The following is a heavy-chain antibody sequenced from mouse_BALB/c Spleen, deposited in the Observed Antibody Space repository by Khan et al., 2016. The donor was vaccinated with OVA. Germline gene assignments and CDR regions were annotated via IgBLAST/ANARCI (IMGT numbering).Heavy chain of an antibody. CDR3: ARIKKIVATYVDY. CDR2: TNPTNGRT. D-gene: IGHD1-1*01. J-gene: IGHJ2*01. V-gene: IGHV1S81*02. CDR1: GYTFTSYW. Sequence: QVQLQQPGAELVKAGASVKMSCKASGYTFTSYWMHWVKQRLGQGLAWFAETNPTNGRTYYNEQFKSKATLTVDKSSSTAYMLLSGPTFEDSAVYYCARIKKIVATYVDYWGQGTTLTVSS.